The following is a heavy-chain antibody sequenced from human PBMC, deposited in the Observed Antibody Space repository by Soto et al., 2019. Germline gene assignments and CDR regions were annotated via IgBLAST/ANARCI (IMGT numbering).Heavy chain of an antibody. D-gene: IGHD2-2*01. CDR1: GDSISSNSW. V-gene: IGHV4-4*02. CDR3: ATGGIYWSTPGCLYWYLDI. CDR2: IYHSGTP. Sequence: QVQLQESGPGLVRASGTLSLTCAVSGDSISSNSWWSWVRQPPGKGLEWIGEIYHSGTPNYKPSLTSRATISVNKSKNQFSLNLNSVTAADTAVYYGATGGIYWSTPGCLYWYLDIWGRGTLVSVSS. J-gene: IGHJ2*01.